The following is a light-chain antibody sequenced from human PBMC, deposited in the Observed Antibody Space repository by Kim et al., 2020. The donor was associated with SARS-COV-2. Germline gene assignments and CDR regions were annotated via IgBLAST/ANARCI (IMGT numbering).Light chain of an antibody. CDR1: HSDVCGYKY. V-gene: IGLV2-14*03. CDR3: SSYARGSIVI. CDR2: DVS. Sequence: GQSVTMSCTVPHSDVCGYKYFSWFQQHPDNRPTLIIFDVSDRPSGISDRFSGSESDNTASLSISGLQAEDETDYYCSSYARGSIVIFGGGTQLTVL. J-gene: IGLJ2*01.